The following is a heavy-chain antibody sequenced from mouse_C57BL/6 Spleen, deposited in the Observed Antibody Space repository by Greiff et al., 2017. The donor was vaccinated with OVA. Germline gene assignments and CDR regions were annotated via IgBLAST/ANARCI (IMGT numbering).Heavy chain of an antibody. Sequence: QVQLQQPGAELVKPGASVKLSCKASGYTFTSYWMQWVKQRPGQGLEWIGEIDPSDSYTNYNQKFKGKATLTVDTSSSTAYMQLSSLTSEDSAVYYCARFTTDPYFDYWGQGTTLTVSS. J-gene: IGHJ2*01. CDR1: GYTFTSYW. CDR2: IDPSDSYT. CDR3: ARFTTDPYFDY. D-gene: IGHD1-1*01. V-gene: IGHV1-50*01.